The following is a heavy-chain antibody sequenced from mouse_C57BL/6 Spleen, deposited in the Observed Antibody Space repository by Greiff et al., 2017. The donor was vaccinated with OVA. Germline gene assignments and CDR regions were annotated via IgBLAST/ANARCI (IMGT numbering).Heavy chain of an antibody. D-gene: IGHD1-1*01. V-gene: IGHV3-6*01. Sequence: DVQLVESGPGLVKPSQSLSLTCSVTGYSITSGYYWNWIRQFPGNKLEWMGYISYDGSNNYNPSLKNRISLPRDTSTNQFFLKLNSVTTEYTSTYYCARDSLTTVVATDYWYFDVWGTGTTVTVSS. CDR2: ISYDGSN. CDR1: GYSITSGYY. CDR3: ARDSLTTVVATDYWYFDV. J-gene: IGHJ1*03.